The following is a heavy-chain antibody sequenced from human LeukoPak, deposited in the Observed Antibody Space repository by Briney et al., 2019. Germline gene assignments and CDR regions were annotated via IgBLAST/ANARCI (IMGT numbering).Heavy chain of an antibody. CDR1: GFTFSSYG. V-gene: IGHV3-30*02. J-gene: IGHJ5*02. CDR3: AKVSFGEGAQNWFDP. Sequence: GGSLRLSCAASGFTFSSYGMHWVRQAPGKGLEWVAFIRYDGSNKYYADSVKGRFTISRDDSKNTLYLQMNSLRAEDTAVYYCAKVSFGEGAQNWFDPWGQGTLVTVSS. CDR2: IRYDGSNK. D-gene: IGHD3-10*01.